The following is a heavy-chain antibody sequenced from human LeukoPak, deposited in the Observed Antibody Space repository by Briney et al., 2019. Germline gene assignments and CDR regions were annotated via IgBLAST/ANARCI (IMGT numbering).Heavy chain of an antibody. CDR2: FYYSRNT. D-gene: IGHD3-10*01. CDR1: GGSISSYY. V-gene: IGHV4-39*07. CDR3: ARQELGSGRTDY. J-gene: IGHJ4*02. Sequence: SETLSLTCTVSGGSISSYYWGWIRQPPGKGLEWIANFYYSRNTYYNPSLKSRVTISVDTSKNQFSLKLSSVTAADTAVYYCARQELGSGRTDYWGQGTLVTVSS.